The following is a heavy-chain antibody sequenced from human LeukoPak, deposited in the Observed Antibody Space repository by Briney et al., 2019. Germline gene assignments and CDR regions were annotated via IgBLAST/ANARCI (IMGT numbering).Heavy chain of an antibody. J-gene: IGHJ6*02. Sequence: ASVKVSCKSSGYTFIGYCMTWVRQAPGQGLEWMGWINPNSGVTNYAQKFQGRVTMTRDSAISTAYMELSGLRSDDTAVYYCAKYHTVRSLDVWGQGTTVTISS. V-gene: IGHV1-2*02. CDR2: INPNSGVT. CDR1: GYTFIGYC. CDR3: AKYHTVRSLDV. D-gene: IGHD6-6*01.